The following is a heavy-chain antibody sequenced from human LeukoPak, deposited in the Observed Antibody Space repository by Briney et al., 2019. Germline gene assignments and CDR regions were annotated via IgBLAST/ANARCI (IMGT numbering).Heavy chain of an antibody. Sequence: GGSLRLSCAASGFTFSSYWMSWVRQAPGKGLEWVANIKQDGSEKYYVDSVKGRFTISRDNAKNSLYLQMNSLRAEDTAVYYCAREHLPRTRFLWSGYTYYYGMDAWGQGTTVTVSS. CDR3: AREHLPRTRFLWSGYTYYYGMDA. CDR1: GFTFSSYW. V-gene: IGHV3-7*01. J-gene: IGHJ6*02. D-gene: IGHD3-3*01. CDR2: IKQDGSEK.